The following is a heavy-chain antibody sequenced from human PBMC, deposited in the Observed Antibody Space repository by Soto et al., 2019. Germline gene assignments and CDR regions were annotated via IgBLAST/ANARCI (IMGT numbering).Heavy chain of an antibody. Sequence: SETLSLTCTVSGGSITSSYWSWIRRPPGKGLEWIAYIYDTGISGYTPSTSYNPSLTSRVTMSVDTSKSQFSLKLTSVTAADAAVYYCARGEDAFFYYGLDVWGQGITVTAP. CDR2: IYDTGISGYTPST. CDR3: ARGEDAFFYYGLDV. J-gene: IGHJ6*02. CDR1: GGSITSSY. V-gene: IGHV4-59*01.